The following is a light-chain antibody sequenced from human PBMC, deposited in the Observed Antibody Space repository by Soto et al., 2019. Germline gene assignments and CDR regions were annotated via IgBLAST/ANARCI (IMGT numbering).Light chain of an antibody. V-gene: IGKV3-15*01. Sequence: EIVMTQSPATLSVSPGGRATLSCRASQSIGDTLAWYQQEPGQAPRLLIYGASTRAPGFPARFSGSGSGTDFTLTISSLQSEDFAVYYCQQYNNWPWTFGQGTKVDIK. CDR3: QQYNNWPWT. CDR2: GAS. CDR1: QSIGDT. J-gene: IGKJ1*01.